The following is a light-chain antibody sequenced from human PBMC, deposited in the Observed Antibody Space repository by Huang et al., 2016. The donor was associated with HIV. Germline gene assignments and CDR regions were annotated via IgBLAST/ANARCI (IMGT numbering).Light chain of an antibody. Sequence: DIQVTQSPSSLSASVGDRVTITCQASQDITYNLNWYQQTPGEAPNLLISEASNLVSGVPSRFSGTRSGTDFTLTITSLQAEDIATYYCQQYDTLPYTFGQGTKLEI. J-gene: IGKJ2*01. CDR2: EAS. CDR1: QDITYN. V-gene: IGKV1-33*01. CDR3: QQYDTLPYT.